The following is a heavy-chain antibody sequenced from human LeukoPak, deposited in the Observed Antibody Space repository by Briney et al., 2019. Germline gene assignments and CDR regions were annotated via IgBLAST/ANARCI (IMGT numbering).Heavy chain of an antibody. CDR2: ISGSGGST. CDR3: ARGSVVTTLLGAFDI. J-gene: IGHJ3*02. Sequence: PGGSLRLSCAASGFTFSSYVMSWVRQAPGKGLEWVSAISGSGGSTYYADSVKGRFTISRDNSKNTLNLQMNSLRTEDMAVYYCARGSVVTTLLGAFDIWGQGTMVTVSS. V-gene: IGHV3-23*01. CDR1: GFTFSSYV. D-gene: IGHD4-17*01.